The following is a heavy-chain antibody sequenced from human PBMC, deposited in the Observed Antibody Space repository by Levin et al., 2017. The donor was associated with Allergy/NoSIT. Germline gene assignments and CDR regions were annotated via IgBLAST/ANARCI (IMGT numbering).Heavy chain of an antibody. Sequence: SETLSLTCTVSGGSISSSSYYWGWIRQPPGKGLEWIGSIYYSGSTYYNPSLKSRVTISVDTSKNQFSLKLSSVTAADTAVYYCARRGGGVTMVRGVIISGYFDYWGQGTLVTVSS. V-gene: IGHV4-39*01. CDR3: ARRGGGVTMVRGVIISGYFDY. CDR1: GGSISSSSYY. J-gene: IGHJ4*02. D-gene: IGHD3-10*01. CDR2: IYYSGST.